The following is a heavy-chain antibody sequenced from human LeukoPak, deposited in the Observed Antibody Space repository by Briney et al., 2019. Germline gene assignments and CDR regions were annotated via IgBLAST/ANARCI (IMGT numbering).Heavy chain of an antibody. CDR2: ISISSSYI. Sequence: GGSLRLSCVASGFTFSTYSMNWVRQAPGKGLEWVSSISISSSYIYYADSVKGRFTISRDSAKNSLYLQMNSLRAEDTAVYYCARDGGYCSGGSCNNWFDPWGQGTLVAVSS. CDR1: GFTFSTYS. J-gene: IGHJ5*02. V-gene: IGHV3-21*01. D-gene: IGHD2-15*01. CDR3: ARDGGYCSGGSCNNWFDP.